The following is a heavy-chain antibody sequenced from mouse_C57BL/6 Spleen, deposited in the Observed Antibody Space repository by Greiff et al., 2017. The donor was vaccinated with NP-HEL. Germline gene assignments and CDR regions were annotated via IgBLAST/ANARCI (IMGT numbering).Heavy chain of an antibody. V-gene: IGHV5-4*01. J-gene: IGHJ3*01. Sequence: DVQLVESGGGLVKPGGSLKLSCAASGFTFSSYAMSWVRQTPEKRLEWVATISDGGSYTYYPDNVKGRFTISRENAKNNLYLQMSHLKSEDTAMYYCAREGAWFAYWGQGTLVTVSA. CDR2: ISDGGSYT. CDR3: AREGAWFAY. CDR1: GFTFSSYA.